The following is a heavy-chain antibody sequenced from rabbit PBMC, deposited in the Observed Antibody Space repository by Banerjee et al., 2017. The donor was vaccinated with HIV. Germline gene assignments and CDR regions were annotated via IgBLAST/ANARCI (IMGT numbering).Heavy chain of an antibody. CDR1: GFDFSSNA. Sequence: QEHVVESGGGLVQPGASLTLTCKASGFDFSSNAMCWVRQAPGKGLEWIACIYAGSSGSTYYASWAKGRFTTSKAASTKVTLQMTSLTAAATAPYFCARDLAGVIGWNFSLWGPGTLVTVS. D-gene: IGHD4-1*01. J-gene: IGHJ4*01. V-gene: IGHV1S45*01. CDR2: IYAGSSGST. CDR3: ARDLAGVIGWNFSL.